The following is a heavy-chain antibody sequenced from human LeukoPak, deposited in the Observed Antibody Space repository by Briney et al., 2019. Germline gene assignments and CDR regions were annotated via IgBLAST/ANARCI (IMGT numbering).Heavy chain of an antibody. CDR3: ARAGVQGATDY. CDR1: GFTFSSYA. Sequence: AGGSLRLSCAASGFTFSSYAMHWVRQAPSKGLGWVAVISYDGSNKYYADSVKGRFTISRDNSKNTLYLQMNSLRAEDTAVYYCARAGVQGATDYWGQGTLVTVSS. D-gene: IGHD1-26*01. J-gene: IGHJ4*02. CDR2: ISYDGSNK. V-gene: IGHV3-30-3*01.